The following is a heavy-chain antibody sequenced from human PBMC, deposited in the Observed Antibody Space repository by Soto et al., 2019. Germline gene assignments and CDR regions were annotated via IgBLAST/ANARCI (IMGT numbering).Heavy chain of an antibody. J-gene: IGHJ5*02. V-gene: IGHV3-11*05. Sequence: QVQLVESGGGLVKPGGSLRLSCAASGFTFSDYYMSWIRQAPGKGLEWVSCVSTTSSYTNYADSVKGRFTISRDNAKNSLYLQMNSLRAEDTAVYYCARATVAGTGWFDPWGQGTLVTVSS. CDR2: VSTTSSYT. CDR3: ARATVAGTGWFDP. D-gene: IGHD6-19*01. CDR1: GFTFSDYY.